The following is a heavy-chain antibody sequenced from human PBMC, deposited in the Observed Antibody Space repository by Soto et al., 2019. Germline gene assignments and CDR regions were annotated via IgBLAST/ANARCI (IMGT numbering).Heavy chain of an antibody. J-gene: IGHJ4*02. CDR2: IRSKANSYAT. CDR1: GFTFSGSA. CDR3: TRLGYSSSSGFL. V-gene: IGHV3-73*01. D-gene: IGHD6-6*01. Sequence: GGSLRLSCAASGFTFSGSAMHWVRQASGKGLEWVGRIRSKANSYATAYAASVKGRFTISRDDSKNTAYLQMNSLKIEYTAVYYCTRLGYSSSSGFLWGQGTLVTVSS.